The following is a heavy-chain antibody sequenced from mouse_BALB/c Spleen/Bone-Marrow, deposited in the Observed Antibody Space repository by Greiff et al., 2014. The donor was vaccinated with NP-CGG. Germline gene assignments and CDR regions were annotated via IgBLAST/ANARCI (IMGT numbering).Heavy chain of an antibody. CDR3: ARDYYGSLGY. J-gene: IGHJ2*01. CDR2: IFPRDGST. Sequence: VQLQQSGPELVKPGASVKISCKASGYTFTSYYIQWVKQGPGQGLEWIGYIFPRDGSTNYNETFKGKATLTSDTSSSTASMQLNSLTSEDSAVYFCARDYYGSLGYWGQGTTLTVSS. V-gene: IGHV1S12*01. D-gene: IGHD1-1*01. CDR1: GYTFTSYY.